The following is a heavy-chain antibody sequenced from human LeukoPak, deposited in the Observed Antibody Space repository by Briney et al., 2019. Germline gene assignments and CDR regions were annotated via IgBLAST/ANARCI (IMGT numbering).Heavy chain of an antibody. CDR1: GFNVSTYY. CDR3: AGREKGFFYMDV. D-gene: IGHD3-10*01. Sequence: GGSLRLSCAGSGFNVSTYYINWVRQAPGKGLEWVSVACIAGSTYYADSVKGRFTISRDNSKNTLYLQMTSLRAEDTAVYYCAGREKGFFYMDVWGKGTTVTVSS. CDR2: ACIAGST. V-gene: IGHV3-53*01. J-gene: IGHJ6*03.